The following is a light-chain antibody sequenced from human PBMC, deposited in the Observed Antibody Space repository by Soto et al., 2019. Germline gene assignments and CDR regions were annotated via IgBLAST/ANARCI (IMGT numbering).Light chain of an antibody. V-gene: IGKV1-27*01. CDR2: DAS. CDR3: QKYESDPVT. CDR1: QGINNY. J-gene: IGKJ3*01. Sequence: DIQMTQSPSSLPASVGDRVTITCRASQGINNYLAWYQQKPGKVPELLIYDASTLQSGVPSRFSGSGSGTDFTLSFSSLQPEDGATYYCQKYESDPVTFGPGTKREIK.